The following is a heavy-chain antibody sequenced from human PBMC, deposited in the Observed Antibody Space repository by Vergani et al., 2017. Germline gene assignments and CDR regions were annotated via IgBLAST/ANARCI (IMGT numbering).Heavy chain of an antibody. CDR3: ARRWVEYDTSGEHYFDS. CDR1: GVSIGSNSYY. J-gene: IGHJ4*02. CDR2: IYYTGTT. D-gene: IGHD3-22*01. V-gene: IGHV4-39*01. Sequence: QLQLQESGPGLVKPSETLSLTCTVSGVSIGSNSYYWGWIRQPPGKGLEWIGTIYYTGTTYYNEAHKSRLSISVDTSKNQFSLNLTSVTAADTAVYYCARRWVEYDTSGEHYFDSWGQGTLVTVSS.